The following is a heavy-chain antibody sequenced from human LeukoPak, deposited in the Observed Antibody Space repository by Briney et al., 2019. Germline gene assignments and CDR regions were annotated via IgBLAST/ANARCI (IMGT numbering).Heavy chain of an antibody. CDR2: IYYSGST. J-gene: IGHJ4*02. D-gene: IGHD3-16*01. V-gene: IGHV4-59*12. CDR1: GGSISSYY. Sequence: PSETLSLTCTVSGGSISSYYWSWIRQPPGKGLEWIGYIYYSGSTNYNPSLKSRVTISVDTSKNQFSLKLSSVTAADTAVYYCARIYANYVWGSYRLFDYWGQGTLVTVSS. CDR3: ARIYANYVWGSYRLFDY.